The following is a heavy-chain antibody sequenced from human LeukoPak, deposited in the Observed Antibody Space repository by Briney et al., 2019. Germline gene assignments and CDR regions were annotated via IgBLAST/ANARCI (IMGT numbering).Heavy chain of an antibody. D-gene: IGHD6-6*01. J-gene: IGHJ4*02. CDR3: ARPGRMVAARPPDDFDY. CDR1: GYSFTNYW. CDR2: IYPGDSQT. Sequence: GESLKISCKASGYSFTNYWIGWMRQMHGKGLEWMGIIYPGDSQTRYSPSFQGQVTISADKSISTAYLQWSSLKASDTAMYYCARPGRMVAARPPDDFDYWGQGTLVTVSS. V-gene: IGHV5-51*01.